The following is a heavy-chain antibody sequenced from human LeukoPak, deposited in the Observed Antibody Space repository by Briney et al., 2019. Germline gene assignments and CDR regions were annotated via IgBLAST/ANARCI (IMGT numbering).Heavy chain of an antibody. Sequence: SETLSLTCAVHGGSISSNSYYWGWIRQPPGKGLEWIGIIYSSGTTYLNSSLKSRVTMSIDPSKNQFSLSLRSVTSTDTAVYYCARGTYPYQLRTFDYWGQGTLVTVSS. V-gene: IGHV4-39*01. CDR3: ARGTYPYQLRTFDY. CDR1: GGSISSNSYY. CDR2: IYSSGTT. J-gene: IGHJ4*02. D-gene: IGHD2-2*01.